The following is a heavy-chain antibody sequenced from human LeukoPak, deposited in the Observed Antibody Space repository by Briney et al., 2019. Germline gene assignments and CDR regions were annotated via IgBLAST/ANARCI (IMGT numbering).Heavy chain of an antibody. CDR3: ARDPPNWGFGY. CDR1: GFTFGDYS. Sequence: GGSLRLSCAASGFTFGDYSMNWVRQAPGKGLEWVSYISSSSSTIYYADSVRGRFTISRDNAKKSLYLRMNSLRPDDTAVYYCARDPPNWGFGYWGQGTLVTVSS. D-gene: IGHD7-27*01. V-gene: IGHV3-48*01. J-gene: IGHJ4*02. CDR2: ISSSSSTI.